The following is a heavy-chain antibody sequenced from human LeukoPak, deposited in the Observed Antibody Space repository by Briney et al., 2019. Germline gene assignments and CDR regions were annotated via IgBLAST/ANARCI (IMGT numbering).Heavy chain of an antibody. CDR2: INHSGST. CDR1: GGSFSGYY. CDR3: ARDGQQLPFDY. Sequence: SETLSLTCAVYGGSFSGYYWSWIRQPPGKGLEWIGEINHSGSTNYNPSLKSRVTISVDTSKNQFSLKLRSVTAADTAVYYCARDGQQLPFDYWGQGTLVTVSS. J-gene: IGHJ4*02. D-gene: IGHD6-13*01. V-gene: IGHV4-34*01.